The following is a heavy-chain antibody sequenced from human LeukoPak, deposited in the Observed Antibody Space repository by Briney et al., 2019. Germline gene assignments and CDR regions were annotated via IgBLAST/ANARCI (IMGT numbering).Heavy chain of an antibody. CDR2: IIPIFGTA. CDR1: GGTFSSYA. CDR3: ARGRVAAYYYYYYMDG. J-gene: IGHJ6*03. D-gene: IGHD3-3*01. Sequence: GASVTVSCKASGGTFSSYAISWVRQAPGQGLEWMGGIIPIFGTANYAQKFQGRVTITRNTSISTAYMELSSLRSEDTAVYYCARGRVAAYYYYYYMDGWGKGTTGTVSS. V-gene: IGHV1-69*05.